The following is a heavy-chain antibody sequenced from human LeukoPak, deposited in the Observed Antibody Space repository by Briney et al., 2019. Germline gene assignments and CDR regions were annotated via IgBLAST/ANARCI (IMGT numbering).Heavy chain of an antibody. CDR3: ARDAYYYYGMDV. V-gene: IGHV3-66*01. Sequence: GGSLRLSCAASRFTVSSNYMSWVRQAPGKGLEWVSVIYSGGSTYYADSVKGRFTISRDNSKNTLYLQMNSLRAEDTAVYYCARDAYYYYGMDVWGQGTTVTVSS. J-gene: IGHJ6*02. CDR2: IYSGGST. CDR1: RFTVSSNY.